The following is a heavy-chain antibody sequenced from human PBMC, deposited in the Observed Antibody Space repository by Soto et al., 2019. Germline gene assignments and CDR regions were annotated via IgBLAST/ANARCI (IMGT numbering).Heavy chain of an antibody. Sequence: GGSLRLTCAASGFTFTRYSMNWVRQAPGKGLEWVSSISSTTNYIYYGDSMKGRFTISRDNAKNSLYLEMNSLRAEDTAVYYCARESEDLTSNFDYWGQGTLVTVFS. CDR2: ISSTTNYI. V-gene: IGHV3-21*06. CDR1: GFTFTRYS. CDR3: ARESEDLTSNFDY. J-gene: IGHJ4*02.